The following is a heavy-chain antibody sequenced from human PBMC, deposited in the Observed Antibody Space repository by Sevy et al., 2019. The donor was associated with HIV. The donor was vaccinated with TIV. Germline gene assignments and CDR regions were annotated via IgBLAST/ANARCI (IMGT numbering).Heavy chain of an antibody. CDR3: ARNYYGSGRPYYYGMDV. CDR2: IIPIFGTA. Sequence: SVKVSCKASGGTFSSYAISCVRQAPGQGLEWMGGIIPIFGTANYAQKFQGRVTITADESTSTAYMELSSLRSEDTAVYYCARNYYGSGRPYYYGMDVWGQGTTVTVSS. J-gene: IGHJ6*02. V-gene: IGHV1-69*01. D-gene: IGHD3-10*01. CDR1: GGTFSSYA.